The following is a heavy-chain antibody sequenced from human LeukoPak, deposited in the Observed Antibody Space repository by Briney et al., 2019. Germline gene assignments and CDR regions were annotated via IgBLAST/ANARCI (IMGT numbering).Heavy chain of an antibody. J-gene: IGHJ4*02. CDR1: GFTFSSYA. D-gene: IGHD1-1*01. Sequence: GGSLRLSCAASGFTFSSYAMHWVRQAPGKGLEWVAVIPHDGTTKYYTDSVKGRFTISRDNSRNTLYLQMNSLRAEDTAVFYCAREVQRPNFFDYWGQGTLVTVSS. V-gene: IGHV3-30-3*01. CDR3: AREVQRPNFFDY. CDR2: IPHDGTTK.